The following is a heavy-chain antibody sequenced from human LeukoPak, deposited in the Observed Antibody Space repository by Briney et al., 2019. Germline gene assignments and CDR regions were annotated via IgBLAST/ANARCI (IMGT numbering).Heavy chain of an antibody. D-gene: IGHD7-27*01. Sequence: GGSLRLSCAASGFTFSSYSMNWVRQAPGKGLEWVSYISSSSTTIYYADSVKGRFTISRDNAKNSLYLQMSSLRDEDTGVYYCARGFDGDHPHWGQGTLVTVSS. CDR1: GFTFSSYS. V-gene: IGHV3-48*02. J-gene: IGHJ4*02. CDR3: ARGFDGDHPH. CDR2: ISSSSTTI.